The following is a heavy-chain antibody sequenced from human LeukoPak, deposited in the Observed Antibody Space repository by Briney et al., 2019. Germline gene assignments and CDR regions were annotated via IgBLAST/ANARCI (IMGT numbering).Heavy chain of an antibody. CDR3: ARDPPFIIGTTFFDY. V-gene: IGHV3-21*01. CDR1: GFTFSSYS. CDR2: ISTSSTYI. D-gene: IGHD1-20*01. Sequence: PGGSLRLSCAASGFTFSSYSMNWVRQAPGKGLEWVSSISTSSTYIYYADSVKGRFTISRDNAKNSLYLQMNSLRAEDTAVYYCARDPPFIIGTTFFDYWGQGTLDTVSS. J-gene: IGHJ4*02.